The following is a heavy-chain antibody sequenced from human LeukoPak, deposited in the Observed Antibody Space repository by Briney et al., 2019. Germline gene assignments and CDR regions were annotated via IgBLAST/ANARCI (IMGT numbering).Heavy chain of an antibody. D-gene: IGHD5-18*01. J-gene: IGHJ4*02. CDR3: ARDGYSYTDY. V-gene: IGHV4-59*01. CDR2: VYHNGQA. Sequence: SETLSLTCSVSGDSLSTYYWSWIRQSPGRGLEWIGYVYHNGQARYNPSLQSRATLSVDTSKNQFSLKLSSVTAADTAVYYCARDGYSYTDYWGQGTLVTVSS. CDR1: GDSLSTYY.